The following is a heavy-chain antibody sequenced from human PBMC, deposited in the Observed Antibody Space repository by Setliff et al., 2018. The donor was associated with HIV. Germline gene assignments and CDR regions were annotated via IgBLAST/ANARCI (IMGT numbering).Heavy chain of an antibody. CDR3: ARDGSGSSYYYYYMDV. CDR1: GGSISSYY. D-gene: IGHD3-10*01. CDR2: IYTSGST. V-gene: IGHV4-4*07. Sequence: SETLSLTCTVSGGSISSYYWSWIRQPAEKGLEWIGRIYTSGSTNYNPPLKSRVTMSVDTSKNQFSLKLSSVTAADTAVYYCARDGSGSSYYYYYMDVWGKGTTVTVSS. J-gene: IGHJ6*03.